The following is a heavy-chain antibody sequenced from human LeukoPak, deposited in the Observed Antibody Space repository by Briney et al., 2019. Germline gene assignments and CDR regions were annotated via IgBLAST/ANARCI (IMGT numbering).Heavy chain of an antibody. CDR1: GGSISSYY. CDR3: ARGFRVRRGIGY. CDR2: IYYSGST. D-gene: IGHD3-10*01. J-gene: IGHJ4*02. V-gene: IGHV4-59*08. Sequence: PSETLSLTCTVSGGSISSYYWSWIRQPPGKGLEWIGYIYYSGSTNYNPSLKSRVTISVDMSKNQFSLKLSSVTAADTAVYYCARGFRVRRGIGYWGQGTLVTVSS.